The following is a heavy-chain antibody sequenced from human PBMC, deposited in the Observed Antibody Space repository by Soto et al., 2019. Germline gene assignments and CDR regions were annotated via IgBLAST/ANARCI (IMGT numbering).Heavy chain of an antibody. D-gene: IGHD1-26*01. Sequence: GGSLRLSCAASGFTFSSYAMSWVRQAPGKGLEWVSAISGSGGSTYYADSVKGRFTISRDNSKNTLYLQMNSLRAEDTAVYYCAQAKLPGADHYGMDVWGQGTTVTVSS. CDR2: ISGSGGST. J-gene: IGHJ6*02. CDR1: GFTFSSYA. V-gene: IGHV3-23*01. CDR3: AQAKLPGADHYGMDV.